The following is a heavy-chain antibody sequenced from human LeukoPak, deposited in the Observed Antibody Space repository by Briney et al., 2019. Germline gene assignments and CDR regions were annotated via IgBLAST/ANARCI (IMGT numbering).Heavy chain of an antibody. D-gene: IGHD2-2*01. Sequence: GGSLRLSCAASGFTFSDYYMSWIRQAPGKGLEWVSYISSSGSTIDYADSVKGRSTISRDNAKNSLYLQMNSLRAEDTAVYYCARRYCSSTSCYGEGTEYYFDYWGQGTLVTVSS. J-gene: IGHJ4*02. CDR3: ARRYCSSTSCYGEGTEYYFDY. CDR2: ISSSGSTI. CDR1: GFTFSDYY. V-gene: IGHV3-11*01.